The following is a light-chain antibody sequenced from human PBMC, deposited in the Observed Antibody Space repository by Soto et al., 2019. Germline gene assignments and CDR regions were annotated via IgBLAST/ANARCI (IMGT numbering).Light chain of an antibody. J-gene: IGKJ2*01. Sequence: EIVLSQSPAILSLSPGDRATLSCRASQTVSSFLAWYQQKPGQAPRLLIYDTSNRATGVPARFSASGSGTDFTLTISSLEPEDFAVFFCQQRYYWPPTFGQGTNLEIK. V-gene: IGKV3-11*01. CDR3: QQRYYWPPT. CDR2: DTS. CDR1: QTVSSF.